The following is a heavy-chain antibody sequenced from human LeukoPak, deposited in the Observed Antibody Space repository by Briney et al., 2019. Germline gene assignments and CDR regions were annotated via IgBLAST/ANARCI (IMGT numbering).Heavy chain of an antibody. CDR3: ARGLDDYDYYFDY. J-gene: IGHJ4*02. V-gene: IGHV4-59*01. CDR1: GGSISSYY. CDR2: IYYSGST. D-gene: IGHD5-24*01. Sequence: SETLSLTCTVSGGSISSYYWSWIRQPPGKGLEWIGYIYYSGSTNYNPSLKSRVTISVDTSKNQFSLKLSSVTAADTAVYYCARGLDDYDYYFDYWAREPWSPSPQ.